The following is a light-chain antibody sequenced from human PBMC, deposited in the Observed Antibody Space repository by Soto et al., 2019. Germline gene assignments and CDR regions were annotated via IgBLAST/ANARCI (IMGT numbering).Light chain of an antibody. J-gene: IGLJ2*01. Sequence: QSALTQPPSASGSPGQSVTISCTGTSSDVGGSNFVSWFQQTPGQAPKLIIYEVNKRPSGVPDRFSGSKSGNTASLTVSGLQADDEADYYCNSYAGSNNFVVFGGGTKLTVL. V-gene: IGLV2-8*01. CDR2: EVN. CDR1: SSDVGGSNF. CDR3: NSYAGSNNFVV.